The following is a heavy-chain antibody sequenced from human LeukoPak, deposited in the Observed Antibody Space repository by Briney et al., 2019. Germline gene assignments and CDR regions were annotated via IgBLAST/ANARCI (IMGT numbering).Heavy chain of an antibody. V-gene: IGHV3-9*01. D-gene: IGHD3-22*01. Sequence: GGTLRLSCAASGFTFSSYGMSWVRQAPGKGLEWVSGISWNSGSIGYADSVKGRFTISRDNAKNSLYLQTNSLRAEDTALYYCAKDSHDSSGYPVDDIYFDYWGQGTLVTVSS. CDR1: GFTFSSYG. CDR3: AKDSHDSSGYPVDDIYFDY. J-gene: IGHJ4*02. CDR2: ISWNSGSI.